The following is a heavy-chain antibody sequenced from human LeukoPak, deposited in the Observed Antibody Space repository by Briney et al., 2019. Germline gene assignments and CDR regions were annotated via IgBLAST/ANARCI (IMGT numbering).Heavy chain of an antibody. CDR2: ILDSGYST. D-gene: IGHD3-16*01. Sequence: PGGSLRHSCAASGFTFSSYAMSWVRQAPGKGLEWVSGILDSGYSTYYANSVKGRFTISRDNSNNTLYLQMNSLRAEDTAVYYCAKLGGHPLHNYYVGVWGKGTTVAVSS. V-gene: IGHV3-23*01. CDR1: GFTFSSYA. CDR3: AKLGGHPLHNYYVGV. J-gene: IGHJ6*03.